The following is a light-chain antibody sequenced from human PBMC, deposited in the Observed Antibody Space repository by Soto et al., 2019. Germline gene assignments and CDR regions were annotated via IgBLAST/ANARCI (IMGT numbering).Light chain of an antibody. V-gene: IGLV1-40*01. CDR3: QSYDSSRSVV. CDR2: SNN. J-gene: IGLJ2*01. CDR1: SSNIGAGYD. Sequence: QSALTQPPSVSGAPGQRVTISCTGSSSNIGAGYDVHWYQQIPGTAPKLLIYSNNNRPSGVPDRFSGSKSGTSASLAITELQAEDEADYYCQSYDSSRSVVFGGGTKLTVL.